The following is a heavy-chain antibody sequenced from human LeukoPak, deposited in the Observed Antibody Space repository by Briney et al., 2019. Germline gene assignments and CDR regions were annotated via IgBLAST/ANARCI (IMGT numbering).Heavy chain of an antibody. CDR2: IYYSGNT. V-gene: IGHV4-39*01. CDR1: GGPISSSSYY. CDR3: ARLPVVVVPAWFDP. J-gene: IGHJ5*02. Sequence: KPSETLSLPCTVSGGPISSSSYYWGWIRQPPGKGLEWIGTIYYSGNTYYNPSLKSRVIISVDTSKNQFSLKLSSVTAADTALYYCARLPVVVVPAWFDPWGQGTLVTVAS. D-gene: IGHD2-15*01.